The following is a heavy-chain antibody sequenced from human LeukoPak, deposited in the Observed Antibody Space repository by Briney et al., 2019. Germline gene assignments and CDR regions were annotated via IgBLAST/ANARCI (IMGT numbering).Heavy chain of an antibody. CDR2: IIPMFGRT. V-gene: IGHV1-69*13. D-gene: IGHD2-15*01. Sequence: ASVKVSCKVSGGTFSSYGISWVRQAPGQGLEWMGGIIPMFGRTAYAQKFQGRITISADESTTTVYMEVNSLTSEDTAVYYCAGTQCGGSCYNFDYWGQGTLVTVSS. CDR1: GGTFSSYG. J-gene: IGHJ4*02. CDR3: AGTQCGGSCYNFDY.